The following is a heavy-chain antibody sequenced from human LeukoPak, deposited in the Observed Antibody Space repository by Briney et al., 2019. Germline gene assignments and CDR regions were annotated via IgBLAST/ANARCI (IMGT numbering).Heavy chain of an antibody. D-gene: IGHD3-16*01. V-gene: IGHV1-2*02. CDR2: INPYSGGT. CDR3: ARDPLGGFGWFDP. J-gene: IGHJ5*02. CDR1: GYTFTDYH. Sequence: VASVKVSCKASGYTFTDYHIHWVRQAPGQGLEWVGWINPYSGGTSYAQKFQGRVTMTRDTSINTAYMEVNRLRSDDTAVYYCARDPLGGFGWFDPWGQGTLVTVSS.